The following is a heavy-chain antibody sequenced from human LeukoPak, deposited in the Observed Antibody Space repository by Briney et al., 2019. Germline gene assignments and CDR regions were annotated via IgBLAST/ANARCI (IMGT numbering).Heavy chain of an antibody. CDR1: GGSISSYY. V-gene: IGHV4-34*01. D-gene: IGHD3-9*01. CDR2: INHSGST. Sequence: SETLSLTCTVSGGSISSYYWSWIRQPPGKGLEWIGEINHSGSTNYNPSLKSRVTISVDTSKNQFSLKLSSVTAADTAVYYCARESDILTGYAFDYWGQGTLVTVSS. CDR3: ARESDILTGYAFDY. J-gene: IGHJ4*02.